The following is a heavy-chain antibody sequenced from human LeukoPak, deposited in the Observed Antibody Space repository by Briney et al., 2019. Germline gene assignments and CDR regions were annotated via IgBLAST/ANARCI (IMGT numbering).Heavy chain of an antibody. CDR2: INPHNGGT. Sequence: ASVKVSCKASGYTFTDYYMHWVRQAPGQGLVWMGWINPHNGGTNYAQKFQGRVTMTRDTSTSTAYLYLSSLKSDDTAVYYCASRTDYYDRSGYFPDYWGQGTLVTVSS. CDR1: GYTFTDYY. V-gene: IGHV1-2*02. CDR3: ASRTDYYDRSGYFPDY. J-gene: IGHJ4*02. D-gene: IGHD3-22*01.